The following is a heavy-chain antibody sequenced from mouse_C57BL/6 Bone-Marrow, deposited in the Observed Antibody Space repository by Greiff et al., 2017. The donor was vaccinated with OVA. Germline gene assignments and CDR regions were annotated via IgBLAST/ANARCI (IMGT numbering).Heavy chain of an antibody. J-gene: IGHJ3*01. CDR1: GFSLTSYG. Sequence: QVQLQQSGPGLVQPSQSLSITCTVSGFSLTSYGVHWVRQSPGKGLEWLGVIWSGGSTDYNAAFISRLSISKDNSKSQVFFKMNSLQADDTAIYYCARRGWDEFAYWGQGTLVTVSA. D-gene: IGHD4-1*01. CDR3: ARRGWDEFAY. V-gene: IGHV2-2*01. CDR2: IWSGGST.